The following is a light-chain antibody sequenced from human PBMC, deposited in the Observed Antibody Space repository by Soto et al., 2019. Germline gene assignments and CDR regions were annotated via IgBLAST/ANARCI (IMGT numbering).Light chain of an antibody. V-gene: IGKV3D-15*01. CDR2: GAS. CDR3: QQYNNWPPT. CDR1: QSVRGN. Sequence: EIVMTHSPATLSVSPGERATLSCRASQSVRGNLAWYQQKPGQAPRLLIYGASTSATGIPARFSGSGSGTEFTHTITSLKSEDFAVYYCQQYNNWPPTFGQGTKVQIK. J-gene: IGKJ1*01.